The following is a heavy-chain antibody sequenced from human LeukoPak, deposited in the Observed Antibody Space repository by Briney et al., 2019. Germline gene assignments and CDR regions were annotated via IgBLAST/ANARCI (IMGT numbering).Heavy chain of an antibody. Sequence: PSETLSLTCTVSGGSISSGGYYWSWIRQHPGKGLEWIGYIYYSGSTYYNPSLKSRVTISVDTSKNQFSLKLSSVTAADTAVYYCARSTAMGLSDYWGQGTLVTVSS. J-gene: IGHJ4*02. CDR1: GGSISSGGYY. CDR3: ARSTAMGLSDY. V-gene: IGHV4-31*03. CDR2: IYYSGST. D-gene: IGHD5-18*01.